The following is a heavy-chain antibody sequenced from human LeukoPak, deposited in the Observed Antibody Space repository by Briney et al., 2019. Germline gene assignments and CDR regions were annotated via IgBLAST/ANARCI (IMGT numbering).Heavy chain of an antibody. CDR3: AKMTLTAAAGHGY. V-gene: IGHV3-23*01. CDR1: GFTFTTYP. D-gene: IGHD6-13*01. CDR2: ISGSGGST. Sequence: GGSRNLSCPPSGFTFTTYPISWFPKPPGKGLKGVSAISGSGGSTYYADSVKGRFTISRDNSKNTLYLQMNSLRAEDTAVYYCAKMTLTAAAGHGYWGQGTLVTVSS. J-gene: IGHJ4*02.